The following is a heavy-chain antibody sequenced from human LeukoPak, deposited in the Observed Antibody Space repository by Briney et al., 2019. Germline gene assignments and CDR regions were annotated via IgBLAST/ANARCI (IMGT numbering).Heavy chain of an antibody. Sequence: QAGGSLRLSCAASGFTFSSYAMHWVRQAPGKGLEWVAVISYDGSNKYYADSVKGRFTISRDNSKNTLYLQMNSLRAEDTAVYYCAKDGTSYYYIYYWGQGTLVTVSS. CDR2: ISYDGSNK. CDR3: AKDGTSYYYIYY. V-gene: IGHV3-30*04. J-gene: IGHJ4*02. D-gene: IGHD2/OR15-2a*01. CDR1: GFTFSSYA.